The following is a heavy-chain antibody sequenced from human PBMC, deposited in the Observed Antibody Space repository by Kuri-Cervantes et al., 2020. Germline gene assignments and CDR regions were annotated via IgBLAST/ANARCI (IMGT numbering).Heavy chain of an antibody. CDR2: IIPIFGTA. Sequence: SVKVSCKASGGTFSNYAISWVRQAPGQGLEWMGGIIPIFGTANYAQKFQGRVTMTRNTSISTAYMELSSLRSEDTAVYYCARGPLGYSYVDYWGQGTLVTVSS. D-gene: IGHD5-18*01. CDR1: GGTFSNYA. V-gene: IGHV1-69*05. CDR3: ARGPLGYSYVDY. J-gene: IGHJ4*02.